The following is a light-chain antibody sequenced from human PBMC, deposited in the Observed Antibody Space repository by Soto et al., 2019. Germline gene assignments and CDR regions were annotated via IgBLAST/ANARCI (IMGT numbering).Light chain of an antibody. V-gene: IGLV1-51*01. Sequence: QSVLTQPPSMSAAPGQKVTISCSGSSSNSLNNYVSWYQHVPGTAPKLLIYENVKRPSGIPDRFSGSKSGTSATLGISGLQTGDEADYYCGTWYSGLSGWVFGGGTKLTVL. CDR1: SSNSLNNY. CDR3: GTWYSGLSGWV. J-gene: IGLJ3*02. CDR2: ENV.